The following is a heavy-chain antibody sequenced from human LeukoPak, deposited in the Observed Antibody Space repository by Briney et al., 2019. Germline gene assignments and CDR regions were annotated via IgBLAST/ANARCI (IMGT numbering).Heavy chain of an antibody. Sequence: GGSLRLSCAASGFTFKDYWMHRIRQVPNEGLLWLARINGDGSSTLYEDSVKGRFTISRDNAKNTLYLQMNSLGAEDTAIYYCARDRAEHSYTYHTLFDNWGQGTPVTVSS. CDR2: INGDGSST. CDR3: ARDRAEHSYTYHTLFDN. J-gene: IGHJ4*02. CDR1: GFTFKDYW. D-gene: IGHD2-21*01. V-gene: IGHV3-74*03.